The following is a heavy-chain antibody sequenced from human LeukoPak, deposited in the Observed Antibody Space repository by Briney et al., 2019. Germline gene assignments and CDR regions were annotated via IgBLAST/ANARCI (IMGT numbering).Heavy chain of an antibody. CDR1: GGTFTNYA. Sequence: SVKVSCKASGGTFTNYAISWVRQAPGQGLEWMGGTIPLLGTPNYAQKFQGRVTITADDSTSTAYMELTSLRSEDTAVYYCAEDSSMVTTRAPYYYYYLDVWGQGTTVTVSS. V-gene: IGHV1-69*13. D-gene: IGHD4-17*01. J-gene: IGHJ6*02. CDR2: TIPLLGTP. CDR3: AEDSSMVTTRAPYYYYYLDV.